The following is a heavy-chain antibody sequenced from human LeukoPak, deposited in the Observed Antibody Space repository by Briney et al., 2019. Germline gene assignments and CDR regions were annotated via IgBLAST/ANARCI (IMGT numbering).Heavy chain of an antibody. CDR2: VSYSGST. V-gene: IGHV4-39*01. J-gene: IGHJ5*02. Sequence: PSEPLSLPCTVSSGSISSKNYYWGWVRQPPGKGLEWIGSVSYSGSTYYNPSLRSRVTISVDTSKNQFSLKVRSVTVADTAFYYCASQSGYYKNCCDPWGHGTLVTVSS. CDR3: ASQSGYYKNCCDP. D-gene: IGHD3-3*01. CDR1: SGSISSKNYY.